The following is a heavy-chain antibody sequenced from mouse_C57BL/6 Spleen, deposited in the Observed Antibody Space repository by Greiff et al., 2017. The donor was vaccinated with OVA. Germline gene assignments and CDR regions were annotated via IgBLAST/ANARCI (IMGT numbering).Heavy chain of an antibody. CDR2: ISYDGSN. V-gene: IGHV3-6*01. J-gene: IGHJ2*01. Sequence: EVKLMESGPGLVKPSQSLSLTCSVTGYSITSGYYWNWIRQFPGNKLEWMGYISYDGSNNYNPSLKNRISITRDTSKNQFFLKLNSVTTEDTATYYCAREEAYYGGFDYWGQGTTLTVSS. D-gene: IGHD1-1*01. CDR3: AREEAYYGGFDY. CDR1: GYSITSGYY.